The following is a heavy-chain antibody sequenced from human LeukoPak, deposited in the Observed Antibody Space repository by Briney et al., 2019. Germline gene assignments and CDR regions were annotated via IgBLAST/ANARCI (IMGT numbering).Heavy chain of an antibody. CDR2: NSGST. V-gene: IGHV4-61*05. CDR1: GGSISSSSYY. J-gene: IGHJ3*02. CDR3: ARGRGYGGNYLRSFDI. Sequence: PSETLSLTCTVSGGSISSSSYYWGWIRQPPGKGLEWIGYNSGSTNYNASLKSRVTILLVRSKNQFSLKLSSVTAADTAVYYCARGRGYGGNYLRSFDIWGQGTMVTVSS. D-gene: IGHD1-26*01.